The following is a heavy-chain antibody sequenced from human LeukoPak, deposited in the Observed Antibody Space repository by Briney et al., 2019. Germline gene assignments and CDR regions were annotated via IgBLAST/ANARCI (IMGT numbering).Heavy chain of an antibody. CDR1: GFTVSSNY. Sequence: GGSLRLSCAASGFTVSSNYMSWVRQAPGKGLEWVSIIYSGGSTFYADSVKGRFTISRDNSKNTLYLQMNSLRVEDTAVYYCTRDPRNLDYWGQGTLVTVSS. V-gene: IGHV3-53*01. CDR2: IYSGGST. D-gene: IGHD1-14*01. CDR3: TRDPRNLDY. J-gene: IGHJ4*02.